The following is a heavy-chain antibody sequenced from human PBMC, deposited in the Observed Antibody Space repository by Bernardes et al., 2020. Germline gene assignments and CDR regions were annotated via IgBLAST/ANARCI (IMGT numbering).Heavy chain of an antibody. CDR2: INWNGGST. CDR1: GFTFDDSG. CDR3: ARDSVAGKDY. J-gene: IGHJ4*02. V-gene: IGHV3-20*01. Sequence: VGSLLLSCAASGFTFDDSGMSWVRQAPGKGLEWVSGINWNGGSTGYADSVKGRFTISRDNAKNSLYLQMNSLRAEDTALYHCARDSVAGKDYWGQGTLVTVSS. D-gene: IGHD6-19*01.